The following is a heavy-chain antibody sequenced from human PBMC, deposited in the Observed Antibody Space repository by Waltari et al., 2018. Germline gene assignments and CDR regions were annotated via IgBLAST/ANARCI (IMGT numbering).Heavy chain of an antibody. CDR2: IYPGDSDT. J-gene: IGHJ4*02. CDR3: ARLKTTRDGYNYGWDY. Sequence: EVQLVQSGAEVKKPGESLKISCKGSGYSFTSYWIGWVRQMPGKGLAWMGIIYPGDSDTRYSPSFQGQVTISADKSISTAYLQWSSLKASDTAMYYCARLKTTRDGYNYGWDYWGQGTLVTVSS. V-gene: IGHV5-51*03. D-gene: IGHD5-12*01. CDR1: GYSFTSYW.